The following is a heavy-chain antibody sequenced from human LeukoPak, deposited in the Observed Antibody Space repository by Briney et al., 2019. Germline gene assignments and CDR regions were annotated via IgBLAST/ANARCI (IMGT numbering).Heavy chain of an antibody. Sequence: GGSLRLSCAASGFTFSSYGMHWVRQAPGQGLEWVAVIWYDGSNKYYADSVKGRFTISRDNSKNTLYLQMNSLRAEDTAVYYCARGTLLWFGELAPFDPWGQGTLVTVSS. D-gene: IGHD3-10*01. J-gene: IGHJ5*02. CDR3: ARGTLLWFGELAPFDP. V-gene: IGHV3-33*01. CDR2: IWYDGSNK. CDR1: GFTFSSYG.